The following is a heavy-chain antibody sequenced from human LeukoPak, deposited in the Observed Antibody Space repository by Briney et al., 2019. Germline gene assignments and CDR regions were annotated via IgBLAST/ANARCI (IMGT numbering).Heavy chain of an antibody. CDR2: INPNSGGT. D-gene: IGHD3-10*01. Sequence: ASVKVSCKASGYTFTGYYMHWVRQAPGQGLEWMGWINPNSGGTNYAQKFQGRVTMTRDTSISTAYMELSRLRSDDTAVYYCARVGVTMVRGVRQGWFDPWGQGTLVTVSS. CDR3: ARVGVTMVRGVRQGWFDP. V-gene: IGHV1-2*02. CDR1: GYTFTGYY. J-gene: IGHJ5*02.